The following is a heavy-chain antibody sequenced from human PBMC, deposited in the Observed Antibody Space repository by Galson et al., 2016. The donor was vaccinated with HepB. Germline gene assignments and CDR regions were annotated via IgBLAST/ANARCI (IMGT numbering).Heavy chain of an antibody. Sequence: SLRLSCAASGFGFRYYTMTWVRQAPGKGLEWVSALGGSGGGTFYADAVKGRFTISRDDSRNTVYLQMDTLRPDDTAVYYCAKRYGDYARSWYLDLWGRGTLVTVSS. V-gene: IGHV3-23*01. CDR1: GFGFRYYT. CDR3: AKRYGDYARSWYLDL. J-gene: IGHJ2*01. CDR2: LGGSGGGT. D-gene: IGHD4-17*01.